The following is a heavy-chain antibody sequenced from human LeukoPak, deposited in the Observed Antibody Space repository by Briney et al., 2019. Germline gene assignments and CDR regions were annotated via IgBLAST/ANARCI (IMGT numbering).Heavy chain of an antibody. D-gene: IGHD1-26*01. CDR2: TSSRSKWYN. J-gene: IGHJ4*02. V-gene: IGHV6-1*01. CDR3: ARGDSATYALDS. Sequence: SQTLSLTCVISGDSVSSNTAAWNWIRQSPSRGLEWLGRTSSRSKWYNDYAPSVKGRITINPDTSKNQFSLHLISATPEDTATYYCARGDSATYALDSWGQGTLVTVSS. CDR1: GDSVSSNTAA.